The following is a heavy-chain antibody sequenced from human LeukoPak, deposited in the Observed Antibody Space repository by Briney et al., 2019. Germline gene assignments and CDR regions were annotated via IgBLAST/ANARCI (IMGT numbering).Heavy chain of an antibody. D-gene: IGHD2-21*02. CDR3: ARDHCGGDCYPDY. CDR1: GYSISSGYY. CDR2: IYHSGST. V-gene: IGHV4-38-2*02. Sequence: SETLSLTCTVSGYSISSGYYWGWIRQPPGKGLEWIGSIYHSGSTYYNPSLKSRVTISVDTSKNQFSLKLSSVTAADTAVYYCARDHCGGDCYPDYWGQGTLVTVSP. J-gene: IGHJ4*02.